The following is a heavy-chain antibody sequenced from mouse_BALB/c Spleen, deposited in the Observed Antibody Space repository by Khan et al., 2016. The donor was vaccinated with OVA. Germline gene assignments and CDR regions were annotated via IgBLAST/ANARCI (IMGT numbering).Heavy chain of an antibody. CDR1: GYTFTNYG. J-gene: IGHJ3*01. D-gene: IGHD2-3*01. V-gene: IGHV9-3-1*01. Sequence: QIQLVQSGPELKKPGETVKISCRASGYTFTNYGMNWVKQAPGQGLKWMGWINTYIGEPTYADDFKGRFAFSFETSASTAYLQINNLKTEDTATYFCARSNGYYGFAYWGQGTLVTVSA. CDR3: ARSNGYYGFAY. CDR2: INTYIGEP.